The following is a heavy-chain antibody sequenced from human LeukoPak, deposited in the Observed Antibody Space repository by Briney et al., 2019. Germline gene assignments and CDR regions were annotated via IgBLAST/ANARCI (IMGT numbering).Heavy chain of an antibody. CDR2: IYYSGST. Sequence: SQTLSLTCTVSGGSISSGDYYWRWIRQPPGKGLEWIGYIYYSGSTYYNPSLKSRVTISVDTSKNQFSLKLSSVTAADTAVYYCARGIGAAAGTWFWFDPWGQGTLVTVSS. V-gene: IGHV4-30-4*01. CDR1: GGSISSGDYY. CDR3: ARGIGAAAGTWFWFDP. J-gene: IGHJ5*02. D-gene: IGHD6-13*01.